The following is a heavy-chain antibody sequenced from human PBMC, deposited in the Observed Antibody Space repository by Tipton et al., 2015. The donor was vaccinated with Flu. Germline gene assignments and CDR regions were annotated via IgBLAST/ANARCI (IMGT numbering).Heavy chain of an antibody. CDR2: IYYSGST. J-gene: IGHJ3*02. V-gene: IGHV4-59*08. D-gene: IGHD1-26*01. Sequence: TLSLTCTVSGGSISSYCWSWIRQPPGKGLEWIGYIYYSGSTNYNPPLKSRVTISVDTSKNQFSLKLSSVTAANTAVYYCARHYPVGANPAFDIWGQGTMVTVSS. CDR3: ARHYPVGANPAFDI. CDR1: GGSISSYC.